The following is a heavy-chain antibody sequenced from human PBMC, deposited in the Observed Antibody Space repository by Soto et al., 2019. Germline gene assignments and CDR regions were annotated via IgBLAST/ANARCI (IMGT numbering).Heavy chain of an antibody. V-gene: IGHV3-33*01. J-gene: IGHJ4*02. CDR1: GFTFSSYG. D-gene: IGHD3-16*01. CDR3: ARAFGGLRGDDY. CDR2: IWYDGSNK. Sequence: QVQLVESGGGVVQPGRSLRLSCAAAGFTFSSYGMHCVRQAPGKGLEWVAGIWYDGSNKYYADSVKGRFTMSRDNSKNTLYLQMISLRAEDTAVYYCARAFGGLRGDDYWGQGTLVTVSS.